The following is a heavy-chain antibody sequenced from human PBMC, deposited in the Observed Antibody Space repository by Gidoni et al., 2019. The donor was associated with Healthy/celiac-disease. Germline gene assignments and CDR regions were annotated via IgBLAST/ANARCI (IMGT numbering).Heavy chain of an antibody. D-gene: IGHD3-10*01. Sequence: EVQLVESGGGLVKPGGSLRLSCAASGFTFSSYSMNWVRQAPGKGLEWVSSISSSSSYIYYADSVKGRFTISRDNAKNSLYLQMNSLRAEDTAVYYCAREFYYGSGSPGDYWGQGTLVTVSS. CDR3: AREFYYGSGSPGDY. CDR1: GFTFSSYS. CDR2: ISSSSSYI. V-gene: IGHV3-21*01. J-gene: IGHJ4*02.